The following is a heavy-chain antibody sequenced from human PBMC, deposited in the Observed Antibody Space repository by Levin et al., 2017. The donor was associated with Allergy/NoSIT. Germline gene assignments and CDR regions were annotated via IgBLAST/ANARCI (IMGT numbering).Heavy chain of an antibody. Sequence: PGGSLRLSCAASGFTFSNAWMSWVRQAPGKGLEWVGRIKSKTDGGTTDYAAPVKGRFTISRDDSKNTLYLQMNSLKTEDTAVYYCTTVAVRDYYDSSGYYRGGYWGQGTLVTVSS. D-gene: IGHD3-22*01. CDR2: IKSKTDGGTT. CDR1: GFTFSNAW. CDR3: TTVAVRDYYDSSGYYRGGY. V-gene: IGHV3-15*01. J-gene: IGHJ4*02.